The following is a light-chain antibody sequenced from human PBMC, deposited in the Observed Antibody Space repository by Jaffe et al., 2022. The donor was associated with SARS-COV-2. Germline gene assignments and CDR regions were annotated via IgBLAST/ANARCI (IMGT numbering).Light chain of an antibody. CDR2: GAN. CDR1: QSVNSNY. Sequence: ENVLTQSPDTLSLSPGERATLSCRASQSVNSNYLAWYQQKPGQAPKLLIYGANKRATGNPDRFSGSGSGTDFTLTISRLEPEDFAVYYCQQYGSSPQTFGQGTKVEVK. V-gene: IGKV3-20*01. J-gene: IGKJ1*01. CDR3: QQYGSSPQT.